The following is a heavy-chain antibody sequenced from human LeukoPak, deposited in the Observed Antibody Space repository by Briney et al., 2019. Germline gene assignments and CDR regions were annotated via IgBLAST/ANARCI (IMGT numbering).Heavy chain of an antibody. D-gene: IGHD1-26*01. CDR2: ISGDGGTT. V-gene: IGHV3-43*02. Sequence: GGSLRLSCAASGFNFDEYAMYWVRQAPGKGLEWVSLISGDGGTTSYADSVKGRFTISRDNSETSLNLQMKSLRSEDTALYYCAKARRSGTHYSDFDFWGQGTLVTVSS. CDR3: AKARRSGTHYSDFDF. J-gene: IGHJ4*02. CDR1: GFNFDEYA.